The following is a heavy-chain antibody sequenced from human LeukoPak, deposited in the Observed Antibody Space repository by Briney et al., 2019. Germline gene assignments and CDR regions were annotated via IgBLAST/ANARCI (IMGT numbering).Heavy chain of an antibody. CDR3: AKMMGQRLYDYCMDV. J-gene: IGHJ6*03. V-gene: IGHV3-23*01. Sequence: GGSLRLSCAASGFSFSSFAMTWVRQAPGKGLEWVSAMSGSGDGTYYADSVKGRFTISRDNSMNTLYLQMNSLRAEDTAVYYCAKMMGQRLYDYCMDVWGKGTTVTVSS. D-gene: IGHD3-16*01. CDR1: GFSFSSFA. CDR2: MSGSGDGT.